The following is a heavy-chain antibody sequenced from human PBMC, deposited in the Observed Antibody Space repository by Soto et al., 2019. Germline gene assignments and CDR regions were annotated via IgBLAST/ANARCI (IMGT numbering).Heavy chain of an antibody. CDR1: GFTFSDHA. Sequence: QVQLVASGGGVVQPGTSLRLSCEASGFTFSDHAMHWVRQAPGKGLEWVAVVWFDGGNKFYTDSVKGRFTISRDNSKNTLFLQMNSLRVVDTAVYYCSRAPAGGYTLYHYYTMDVWGQWTPVAVSS. CDR3: SRAPAGGYTLYHYYTMDV. D-gene: IGHD5-12*01. CDR2: VWFDGGNK. J-gene: IGHJ6*02. V-gene: IGHV3-33*01.